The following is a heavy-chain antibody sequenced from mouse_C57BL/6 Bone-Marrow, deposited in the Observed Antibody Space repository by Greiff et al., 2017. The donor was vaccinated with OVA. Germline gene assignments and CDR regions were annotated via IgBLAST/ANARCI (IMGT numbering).Heavy chain of an antibody. CDR2: IDPGNGGT. D-gene: IGHD4-1*02. CDR1: GFNIKDDY. J-gene: IGHJ3*01. Sequence: EVQLQQSGAELVRPGASVKLSCTASGFNIKDDYMHWVKQRPEQGLEWIGWIDPGNGGTEYDSKFQGKATITADTSSNTAYLQLTSLTSEDTAVYYCSANCDWFAYWGQGTLVTVSA. V-gene: IGHV14-4*01. CDR3: SANCDWFAY.